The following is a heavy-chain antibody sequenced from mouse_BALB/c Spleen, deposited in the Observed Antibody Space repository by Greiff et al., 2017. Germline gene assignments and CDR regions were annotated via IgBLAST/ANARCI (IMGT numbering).Heavy chain of an antibody. CDR3: AWYYCSRNWYFDV. Sequence: DVQLQESGPGLVKPSQSLSLTCTVTGYSITSDYAWNWIRQFPGNKLEWMGYISYSGSTSYNPSLKSRISITRDTSKNQFFLQLNSVTTEDTVTYYCAWYYCSRNWYFDVWGAGTTVTVSS. J-gene: IGHJ1*01. CDR2: ISYSGST. V-gene: IGHV3-2*02. D-gene: IGHD1-1*01. CDR1: GYSITSDYA.